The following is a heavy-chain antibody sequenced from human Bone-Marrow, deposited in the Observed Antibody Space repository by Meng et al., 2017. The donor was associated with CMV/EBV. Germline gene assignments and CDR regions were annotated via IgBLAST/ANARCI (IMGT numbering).Heavy chain of an antibody. CDR3: ARRSQFDY. Sequence: KGSCKASSYTFPGYYLHWVRQAPGQGLEWMGWINPNSGGTNYAQKFQGRVTMTRDTSISTAYMELSRLRSDDTAVYYCARRSQFDYWGQGTLVTVSS. V-gene: IGHV1-2*02. CDR2: INPNSGGT. CDR1: SYTFPGYY. J-gene: IGHJ4*02.